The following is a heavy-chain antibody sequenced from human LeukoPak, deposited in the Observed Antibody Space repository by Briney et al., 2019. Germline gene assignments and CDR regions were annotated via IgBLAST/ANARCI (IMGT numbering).Heavy chain of an antibody. CDR1: GFTFSSYW. V-gene: IGHV3-7*01. J-gene: IGHJ4*02. CDR3: ARTIFTLKRYCSGGSCYSFHFDY. D-gene: IGHD2-15*01. Sequence: GGSLRLPCEASGFTFSSYWMSWVRQAPGKELEWVANIKQDGSEKYYVDSVKGRFTISRDNAKNSLYLQMNSLRAEDTAVYYCARTIFTLKRYCSGGSCYSFHFDYWGQGTLVTVSS. CDR2: IKQDGSEK.